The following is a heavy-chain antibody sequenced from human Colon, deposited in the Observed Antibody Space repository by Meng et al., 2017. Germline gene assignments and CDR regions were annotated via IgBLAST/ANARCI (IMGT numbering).Heavy chain of an antibody. V-gene: IGHV4-30-2*01. J-gene: IGHJ4*02. D-gene: IGHD2-8*01. CDR2: IYESGIA. CDR1: GSSINSTGFS. CDR3: ARVGYCVNGVCYQTLGH. Sequence: QLQESGPGVVKPSQTLFLTCSVSGSSINSTGFSWNWVRQPPGKGLEWIGYIYESGIAYYNPSLKSRVTISLDRSKNQFSLNMTSVTAADTAVYFCARVGYCVNGVCYQTLGHWSQGTLVTVSS.